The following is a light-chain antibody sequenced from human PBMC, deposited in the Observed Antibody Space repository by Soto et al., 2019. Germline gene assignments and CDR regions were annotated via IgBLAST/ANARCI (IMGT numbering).Light chain of an antibody. CDR3: SSFTSSSTRV. V-gene: IGLV2-14*01. J-gene: IGLJ3*02. Sequence: QSALTQPASVSGSPGQSITISCTGASSNVGNYNFVSWYQQHPGKAPKLMIYEVSNRPSGVSNRFSGSKYGNTASLTISGLQAEDEAEYYCSSFTSSSTRVFGEGTKLTVL. CDR2: EVS. CDR1: SSNVGNYNF.